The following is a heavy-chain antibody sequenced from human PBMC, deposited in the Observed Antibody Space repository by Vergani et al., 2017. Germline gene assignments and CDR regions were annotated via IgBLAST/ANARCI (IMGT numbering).Heavy chain of an antibody. CDR1: GFTFRNYA. CDR3: AKDGTYCSSTSCSWGDYYYGMDV. Sequence: EVQLLESGGGLAQPGGSLRLSCAASGFTFRNYAMTWVRQAPGKGLEWVSIISDNGGTTYYADSVKGRFTISRDNSKNTLYLQMNSLRAEDTAVYYCAKDGTYCSSTSCSWGDYYYGMDVWGQGTTVTVSS. V-gene: IGHV3-23*01. J-gene: IGHJ6*02. CDR2: ISDNGGTT. D-gene: IGHD2-2*01.